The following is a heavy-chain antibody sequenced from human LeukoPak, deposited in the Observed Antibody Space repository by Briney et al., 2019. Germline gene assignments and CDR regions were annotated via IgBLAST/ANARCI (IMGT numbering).Heavy chain of an antibody. CDR3: AKDRGYSYGYEAYYGMDV. D-gene: IGHD5-18*01. CDR1: GFTFSSYG. CDR2: ISYDGSNK. J-gene: IGHJ6*02. V-gene: IGHV3-30*18. Sequence: GGSLRLSCAASGFTFSSYGMHWVRQAPGKGLEWVAVISYDGSNKYYADSVKGRFTISRDNSKNMLYLQMNSLRAEDTAVYYCAKDRGYSYGYEAYYGMDVWGQGTTVTVSS.